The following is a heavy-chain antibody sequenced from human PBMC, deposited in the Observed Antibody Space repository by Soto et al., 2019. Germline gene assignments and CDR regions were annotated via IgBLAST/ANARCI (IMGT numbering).Heavy chain of an antibody. CDR3: ARDRYYDSTGYYDS. Sequence: LXLXCTVSGGAISSXCWSWSGQPPGKGLECIVYIYYRGSTKYNPSLKSRVTISVDTSKNQFSLRLSSVTPADTAGYYCARDRYYDSTGYYDSWGHGTLGTVSS. D-gene: IGHD3-22*01. CDR2: IYYRGST. V-gene: IGHV4-59*01. J-gene: IGHJ5*01. CDR1: GGAISSXC.